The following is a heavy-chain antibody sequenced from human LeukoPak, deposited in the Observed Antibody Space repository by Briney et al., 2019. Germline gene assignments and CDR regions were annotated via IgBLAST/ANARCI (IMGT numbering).Heavy chain of an antibody. CDR3: ARGSGYYDAFDI. V-gene: IGHV1-69*04. D-gene: IGHD3-22*01. Sequence: SVKVSCKASGGTFSSYAISWVRQASGQGLEWMGRIIPIFGIANYAQKFQGRVTITADKSTSTAYMELSSLRSEDTAVYYCARGSGYYDAFDIWGQGTMVTVSS. CDR1: GGTFSSYA. J-gene: IGHJ3*02. CDR2: IIPIFGIA.